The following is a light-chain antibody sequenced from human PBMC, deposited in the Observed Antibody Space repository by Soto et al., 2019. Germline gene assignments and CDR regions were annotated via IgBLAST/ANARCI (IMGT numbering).Light chain of an antibody. CDR3: QQYNSWPLT. J-gene: IGKJ4*01. CDR2: GAS. Sequence: ETVMTQSPATLSMSPGERATLSCRASQSLNSDLAWYQQKPGQAPRLLISGASTRATGIPGRFSGSGSGTEFNLTISSLQSEDFAVYYCQQYNSWPLTFGGGTKVDIK. CDR1: QSLNSD. V-gene: IGKV3-15*01.